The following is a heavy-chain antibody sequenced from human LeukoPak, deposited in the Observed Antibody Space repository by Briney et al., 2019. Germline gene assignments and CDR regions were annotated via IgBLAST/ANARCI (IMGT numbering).Heavy chain of an antibody. CDR1: GFTFSTYW. J-gene: IGHJ4*02. CDR3: ARDTRWGGEDFDY. Sequence: GGSLRLSCAASGFTFSTYWMNWVRQAPGKGLEWVAIIKQDGSEEFYVDSVKGRFIISRDNAKNSLYLQMNSLRVEDTAVYYCARDTRWGGEDFDYWGQGTLVTVSS. D-gene: IGHD2-2*01. CDR2: IKQDGSEE. V-gene: IGHV3-7*04.